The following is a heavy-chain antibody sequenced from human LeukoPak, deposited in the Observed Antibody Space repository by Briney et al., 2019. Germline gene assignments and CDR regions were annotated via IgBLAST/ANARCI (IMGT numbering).Heavy chain of an antibody. Sequence: GGSLRLSCAASGFTFSDFWMGWVRHAPGKGLEWVANINQGGSESYYVDSVKGRFTISRDNAKKSLFLQMNSLRAEDTAVYYCTKGRSNHYWGQGTLVTVST. CDR2: INQGGSES. J-gene: IGHJ4*02. CDR1: GFTFSDFW. V-gene: IGHV3-7*01. CDR3: TKGRSNHY. D-gene: IGHD4-11*01.